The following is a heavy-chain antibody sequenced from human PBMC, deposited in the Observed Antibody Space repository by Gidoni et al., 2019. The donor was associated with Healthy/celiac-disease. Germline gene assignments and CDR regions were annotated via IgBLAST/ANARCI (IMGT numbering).Heavy chain of an antibody. CDR3: AKDISQQLVPLFDY. CDR1: GLTFDDYA. V-gene: IGHV3-9*01. J-gene: IGHJ4*02. D-gene: IGHD6-13*01. Sequence: DVQLVESGGGLVQPGRSLRLSCAASGLTFDDYAMSWVRQAPGKGLEWVSGISWNRGSIGYADSVKGRFTISRDNAKNSLYLQMSSLRAEDTALYYCAKDISQQLVPLFDYWGQGTLVTVSS. CDR2: ISWNRGSI.